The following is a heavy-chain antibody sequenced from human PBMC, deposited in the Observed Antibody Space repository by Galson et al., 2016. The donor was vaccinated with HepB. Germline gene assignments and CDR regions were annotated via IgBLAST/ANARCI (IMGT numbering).Heavy chain of an antibody. V-gene: IGHV1-69*01. CDR1: GGTFSSYA. J-gene: IGHJ3*01. CDR3: TRGTDSYFYDRSVYSSGAFDL. D-gene: IGHD3-22*01. CDR2: IIPLYGTT. Sequence: SGGTFSSYAMNWARQAPGHGLEWMGGIIPLYGTTNYAQKFQGRVTITADESTSTAYMELSSLRSEDTAVYYCTRGTDSYFYDRSVYSSGAFDLWGQGTMVTVSS.